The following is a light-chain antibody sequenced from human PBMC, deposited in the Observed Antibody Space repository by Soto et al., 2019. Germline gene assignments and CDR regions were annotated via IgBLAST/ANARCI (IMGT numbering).Light chain of an antibody. CDR2: AAS. V-gene: IGKV1-6*01. CDR1: QGIRDD. CDR3: LQYYTYPYT. Sequence: AIQMTQSPSSLSASVGDRVTITCRASQGIRDDLNWYQQKPGKAPKLLIYAASNLQSGVPSRFSASGSGTDFTLTISSLQPEDFTAYYCLQYYTYPYTFGQGTKVEIK. J-gene: IGKJ2*01.